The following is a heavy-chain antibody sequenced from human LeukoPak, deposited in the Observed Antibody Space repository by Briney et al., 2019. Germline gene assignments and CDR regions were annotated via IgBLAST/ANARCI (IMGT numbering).Heavy chain of an antibody. CDR3: ARVLYYDSSGPFDY. CDR1: GYTFTGYY. D-gene: IGHD3-22*01. J-gene: IGHJ4*02. Sequence: ASVKVSCKASGYTFTGYYMHWVRQAPGQGLEWMGWINPNSGGTNYAQKFQGRVTMTRDTSISTAYMELSRLRSDDTAVYYCARVLYYDSSGPFDYWGQGTLVTVPS. CDR2: INPNSGGT. V-gene: IGHV1-2*02.